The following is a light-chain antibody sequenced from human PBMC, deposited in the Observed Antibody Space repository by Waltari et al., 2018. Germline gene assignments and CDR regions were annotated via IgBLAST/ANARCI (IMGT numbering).Light chain of an antibody. CDR3: AAWDDSLNGRGV. J-gene: IGLJ1*01. CDR2: SNN. V-gene: IGLV1-44*01. CDR1: SSNIGSNT. Sequence: QSVLTQSPSASGTPGQRVTISCSGSSSNIGSNTVNWYQQLPGTAPKLLIYSNNQRPSGVPDRFSGSKSGTSASLAISGLQSEDEADYYCAAWDDSLNGRGVFGTGTKVTVL.